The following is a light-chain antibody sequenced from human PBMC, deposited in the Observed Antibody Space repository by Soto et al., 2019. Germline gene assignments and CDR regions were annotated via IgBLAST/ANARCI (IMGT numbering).Light chain of an antibody. V-gene: IGKV1-17*01. CDR3: LQYHSYPKT. CDR1: QGIGND. CDR2: AAS. Sequence: DIQMTQSPSSLSASVGDRVTITCRASQGIGNDLGWHQQKPGKAPKRLIYAASTLQSGVPSRFSGSRSGTEFTLTISRLPPEDFATYFCLQYHSYPKTFGQGTNVEIK. J-gene: IGKJ1*01.